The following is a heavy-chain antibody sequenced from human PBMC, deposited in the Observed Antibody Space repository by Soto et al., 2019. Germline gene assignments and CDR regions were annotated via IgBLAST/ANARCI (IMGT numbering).Heavy chain of an antibody. D-gene: IGHD3-16*02. CDR3: ASIGYGMGV. V-gene: IGHV5-51*01. Sequence: GESLKISCKASEYTFSSFWIGWVRQMPGKGLEWMGIIYPGDSETKYSPSFEGQVTISADKSINTAYLQWSSLKASDTAIYYCASIGYGMGVWSQGTTVTGSS. CDR1: EYTFSSFW. CDR2: IYPGDSET. J-gene: IGHJ6*02.